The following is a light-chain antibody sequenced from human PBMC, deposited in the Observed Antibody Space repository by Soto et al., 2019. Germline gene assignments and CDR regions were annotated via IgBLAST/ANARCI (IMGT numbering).Light chain of an antibody. CDR2: KAS. CDR3: QQYNRYWT. Sequence: DIQMTQSPSTLSASVGDRVTITCRTSQSISTWLAWYQHKPGKAPKLLIYKASNLESGVPSRFSGSVSETEFTLTISSLQPDDFATYYCQQYNRYWTFGQGKKVEIK. J-gene: IGKJ1*01. CDR1: QSISTW. V-gene: IGKV1-5*03.